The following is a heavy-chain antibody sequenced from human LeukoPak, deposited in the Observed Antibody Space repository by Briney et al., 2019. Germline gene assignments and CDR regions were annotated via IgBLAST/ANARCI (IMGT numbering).Heavy chain of an antibody. Sequence: GGSLRLSCAASGFTFSSYAMHWVRQAPGKGLEWVAVISYDGSNKYYADSVKGRFTISRDNSKNTLYLQMNSLRAEDTAVYYCARDSHSSGWYGSDYWGQGTLVTVSS. CDR3: ARDSHSSGWYGSDY. V-gene: IGHV3-30*04. J-gene: IGHJ4*02. CDR2: ISYDGSNK. D-gene: IGHD6-19*01. CDR1: GFTFSSYA.